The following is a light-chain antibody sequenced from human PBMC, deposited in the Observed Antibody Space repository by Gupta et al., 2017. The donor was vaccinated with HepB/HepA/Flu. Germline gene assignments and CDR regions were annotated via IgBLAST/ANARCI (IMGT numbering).Light chain of an antibody. Sequence: QAVVTQEPSLTVSPGGTVPLTCDTSTGAVNSGHSPYWFQQKPGPAPRTLIYVTSNTHSWTPARFSGSLLGGKAALTLSRAQPDDEADYYCFLSYSGAGVFGTGTTVTVL. CDR1: TGAVNSGHS. CDR2: VTS. J-gene: IGLJ1*01. CDR3: FLSYSGAGV. V-gene: IGLV7-46*01.